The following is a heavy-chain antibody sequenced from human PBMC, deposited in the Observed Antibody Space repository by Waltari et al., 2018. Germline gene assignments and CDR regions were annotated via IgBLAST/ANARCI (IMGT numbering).Heavy chain of an antibody. J-gene: IGHJ3*02. CDR2: IMTDGSEE. V-gene: IGHV3-7*01. CDR3: ARDQWFAFDI. D-gene: IGHD3-22*01. CDR1: GFTLSRYW. Sequence: EVQLVESGGGLVQPWGSMRLSCAASGFTLSRYWRSWVRQVPGKGPEWVANIMTDGSEEYYVDSVRGRFTISRDNAKNSLYLQMNSLRPEDTAVYYCARDQWFAFDIWGHGTMVTVSS.